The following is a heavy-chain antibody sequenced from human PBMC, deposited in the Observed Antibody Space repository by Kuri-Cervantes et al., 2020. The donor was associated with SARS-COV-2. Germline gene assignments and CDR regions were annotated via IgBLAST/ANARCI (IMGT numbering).Heavy chain of an antibody. J-gene: IGHJ4*02. CDR2: ISYTGNT. CDR3: ARQPDSALTAFDL. V-gene: IGHV4-59*08. Sequence: GSLRLSCTVSGGSISNFYWNWIRQPPGKGLEWIGYISYTGNTNYNPSLQNRVTMSVDTSRKQFSLKLSSVTAADTAIYYRARQPDSALTAFDLWGQGNLVTVSS. CDR1: GGSISNFY. D-gene: IGHD1-14*01.